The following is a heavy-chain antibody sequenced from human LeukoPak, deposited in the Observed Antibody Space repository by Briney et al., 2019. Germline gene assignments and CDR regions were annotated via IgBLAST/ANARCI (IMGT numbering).Heavy chain of an antibody. V-gene: IGHV3-13*01. CDR2: IGVVGDT. J-gene: IGHJ4*02. CDR3: AREARGRSDWSMPEY. Sequence: GGSLRLSCAASGFTFSSYDFHWVRQVTGKGLEWVSAIGVVGDTYYAGSVKGRFTISRDNAKNSLYLEMNSLRAGDTAVYYCAREARGRSDWSMPEYWGQGALVTVSS. D-gene: IGHD3-9*01. CDR1: GFTFSSYD.